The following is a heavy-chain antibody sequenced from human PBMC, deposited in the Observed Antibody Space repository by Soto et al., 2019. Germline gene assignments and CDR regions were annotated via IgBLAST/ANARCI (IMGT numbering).Heavy chain of an antibody. CDR3: ARPTTVTLLTDS. CDR2: IYHTGST. V-gene: IGHV4-30-2*01. D-gene: IGHD4-17*01. J-gene: IGHJ4*02. Sequence: QLQLQESGSGLVKPSQTLSLTCAVSGGSISSGGYSWSWIRQPPGKGPEWIGYIYHTGSTYYNPSLKSRVTFLVDRSKNQFSLKLTSVTAADTAVYYCARPTTVTLLTDSWGQGTLVTVSS. CDR1: GGSISSGGYS.